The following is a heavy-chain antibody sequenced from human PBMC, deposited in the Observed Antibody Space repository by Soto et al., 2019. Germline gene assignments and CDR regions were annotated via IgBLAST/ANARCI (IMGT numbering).Heavy chain of an antibody. CDR1: GGSISSGGYY. J-gene: IGHJ6*03. CDR3: ASLSGVIVKYYYYMDV. V-gene: IGHV4-31*03. CDR2: IYYSGST. D-gene: IGHD3-16*02. Sequence: SETLSLTCTVSGGSISSGGYYWSWIRQHPGKGLEWIGYIYYSGSTYYNTSLKSRVTISVDTSKNQFSLKLSSVTAADTAVYYCASLSGVIVKYYYYMDVWGKGTTVTVSS.